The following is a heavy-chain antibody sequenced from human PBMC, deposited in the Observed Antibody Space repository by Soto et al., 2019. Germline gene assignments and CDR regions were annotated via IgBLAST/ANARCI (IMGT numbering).Heavy chain of an antibody. J-gene: IGHJ3*02. CDR1: GVAFSRDY. V-gene: IGHV3-66*01. D-gene: IGHD1-1*01. CDR2: IYSGGST. CDR3: ARAWNDGPPAFDI. Sequence: PGGSRRLACAAWGVAFSRDYMSWVRQAPGKGLEWGSVIYSGGSTYYADSVKGRFTISRDNSKNTLYLQMNSLRAADTAVYYCARAWNDGPPAFDIWAQGTMVTGSS.